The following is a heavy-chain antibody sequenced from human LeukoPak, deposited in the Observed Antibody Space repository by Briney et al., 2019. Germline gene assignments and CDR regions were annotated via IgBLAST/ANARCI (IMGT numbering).Heavy chain of an antibody. Sequence: PGGSLRLSCSASGFTFSSYGMSWVRQAPGKGLEWVSGISNSGGSTNYADSVKGRFTVSRDDSKNTLYLQMNSLRAEDTAVYYCAKDGGLWVSAHWGDSWGRGTLVTVSS. V-gene: IGHV3-23*01. J-gene: IGHJ4*02. CDR2: ISNSGGST. CDR3: AKDGGLWVSAHWGDS. D-gene: IGHD7-27*01. CDR1: GFTFSSYG.